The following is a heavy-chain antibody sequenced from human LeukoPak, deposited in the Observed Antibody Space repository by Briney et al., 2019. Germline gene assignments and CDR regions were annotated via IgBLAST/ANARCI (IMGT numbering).Heavy chain of an antibody. CDR2: VRSNSYGGTS. CDR3: TRVLLWFGELSSYYRAV. Sequence: PGGTLRLSCTASGFTFCDYAIGWVRHAPAQGLELEGLVRSNSYGGTSEYDAAVIGRLIITRDDSKSIAYLQMNSLKIQDNAADYCTRVLLWFGELSSYYRAVGGKGTTVTIS. D-gene: IGHD3-10*01. CDR1: GFTFCDYA. J-gene: IGHJ6*03. V-gene: IGHV3-49*04.